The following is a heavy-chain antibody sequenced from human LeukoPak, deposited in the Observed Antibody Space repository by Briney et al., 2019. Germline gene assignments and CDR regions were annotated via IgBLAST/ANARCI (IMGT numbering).Heavy chain of an antibody. Sequence: GGSLRLSCAASGFTVSSNYMSWVRQAPGKGLEWVSVIYSGGSTYYADSVKGRFTISRDNSKNTLYLRMNSLRAEDTAVYYCAGQQLEYNWFDPWGQGTLVTVSS. J-gene: IGHJ5*02. D-gene: IGHD6-13*01. V-gene: IGHV3-53*01. CDR3: AGQQLEYNWFDP. CDR1: GFTVSSNY. CDR2: IYSGGST.